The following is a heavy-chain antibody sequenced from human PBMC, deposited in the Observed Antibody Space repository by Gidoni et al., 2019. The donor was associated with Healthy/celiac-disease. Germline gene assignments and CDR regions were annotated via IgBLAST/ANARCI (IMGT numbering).Heavy chain of an antibody. Sequence: QVQLQQWGAGLLKPSETLSLTCAVYGGSFSGYYWSWIRQPPGKGLEWIGEINHSGSTNYNPSLKSRVTISVDTSKNQFSLKLSSVTAADTAVYYCARSNYDSSGYNWGQGTMVTVSS. CDR1: GGSFSGYY. V-gene: IGHV4-34*01. D-gene: IGHD3-22*01. J-gene: IGHJ3*02. CDR2: INHSGST. CDR3: ARSNYDSSGYN.